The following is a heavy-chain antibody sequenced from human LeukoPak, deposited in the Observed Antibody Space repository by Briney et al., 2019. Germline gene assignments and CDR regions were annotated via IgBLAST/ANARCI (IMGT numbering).Heavy chain of an antibody. J-gene: IGHJ4*02. CDR2: ISGSGGST. CDR1: GFTFSGYA. D-gene: IGHD5-18*01. CDR3: AKGQRGYIYGDS. V-gene: IGHV3-23*01. Sequence: GGSLRLSCTASGFTFSGYAMSWVRQAPGKGLEWVSSISGSGGSTYYTDSVKGRFTISRDKSKNTLYLQMNSLRAEDTAVYYCAKGQRGYIYGDSWRQGTLVTVSS.